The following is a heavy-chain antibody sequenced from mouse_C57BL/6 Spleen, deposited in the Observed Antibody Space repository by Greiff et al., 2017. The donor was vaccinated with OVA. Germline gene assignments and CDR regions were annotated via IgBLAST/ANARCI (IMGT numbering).Heavy chain of an antibody. J-gene: IGHJ1*03. CDR3: ARCSGYWYFDV. D-gene: IGHD1-1*01. CDR2: ISSGSSTI. Sequence: EVKLMESGGGLVKPGGSLKLSCAASGFTFSDYGMHWVRQAPEKGLEWVAYISSGSSTIYYADTVKGRFTISRDNAKNTLFLQMTSLRSEDTAMYYGARCSGYWYFDVWGTGTTVTVSS. V-gene: IGHV5-17*01. CDR1: GFTFSDYG.